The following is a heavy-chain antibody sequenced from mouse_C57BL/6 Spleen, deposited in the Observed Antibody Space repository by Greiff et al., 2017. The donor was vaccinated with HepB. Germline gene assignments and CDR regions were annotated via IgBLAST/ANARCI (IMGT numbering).Heavy chain of an antibody. CDR1: GYAFTNYL. V-gene: IGHV1-54*01. CDR2: INPGSGGT. D-gene: IGHD1-1*01. Sequence: QVQLKESGAELVRPGTSVKVSCKASGYAFTNYLIEWVKQRPGQGLEWIGVINPGSGGTTYNEKFKGKATLTADKSSSTAYMQLSSLTSKDSAVDFCARDTTVVEDYFDYWGQGTTLTVSS. J-gene: IGHJ2*01. CDR3: ARDTTVVEDYFDY.